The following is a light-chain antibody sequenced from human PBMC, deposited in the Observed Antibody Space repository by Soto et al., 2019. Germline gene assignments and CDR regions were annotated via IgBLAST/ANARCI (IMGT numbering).Light chain of an antibody. CDR2: DAS. CDR1: QSINKY. J-gene: IGKJ4*01. Sequence: EIVLTQSPATLSFSPGERATLSCRASQSINKYLAWYQQKPGQAPRLLIYDASNRATGIPARFSGSGSGTDFTLPITRLEPEDFAVYYCQQRSHLRGTFGGGTKVEI. CDR3: QQRSHLRGT. V-gene: IGKV3-11*01.